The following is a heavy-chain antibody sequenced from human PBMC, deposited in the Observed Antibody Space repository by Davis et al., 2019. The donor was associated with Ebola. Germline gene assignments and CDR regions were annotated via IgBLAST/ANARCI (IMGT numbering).Heavy chain of an antibody. D-gene: IGHD1-26*01. CDR3: ARGVKKWEPQNYYYYYMDV. CDR1: GYTLTGYY. CDR2: INPNSGGT. Sequence: ASVPVSCKASGYTLTGYYMHWLRQAPGQGLEWMGWINPNSGGTNYAQKFQGRVTMTRDTSTSTAYMELSRLRSDDTAVDYCARGVKKWEPQNYYYYYMDVWGKGTTVTVSS. V-gene: IGHV1-2*02. J-gene: IGHJ6*03.